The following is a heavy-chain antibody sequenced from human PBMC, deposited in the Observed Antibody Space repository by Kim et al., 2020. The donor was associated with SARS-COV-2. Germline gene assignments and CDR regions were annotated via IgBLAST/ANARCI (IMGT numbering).Heavy chain of an antibody. Sequence: GGSLRLSCAASGITVTSNYMTWVRQAPGKGLEWVSSRHASGSAYYADSAKGRFTISTDNSKNTLYLHLNTLRVDDTAVYYCARGPSPWFFDCWGQGALVT. CDR1: GITVTSNY. CDR2: RHASGSA. V-gene: IGHV3-53*01. D-gene: IGHD3-9*01. J-gene: IGHJ4*02. CDR3: ARGPSPWFFDC.